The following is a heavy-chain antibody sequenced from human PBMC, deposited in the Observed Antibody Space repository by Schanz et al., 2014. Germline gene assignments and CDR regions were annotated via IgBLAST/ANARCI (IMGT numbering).Heavy chain of an antibody. CDR2: VCYDGSKK. D-gene: IGHD6-6*01. CDR3: ARLATSKSRLGDAVDI. V-gene: IGHV3-33*01. J-gene: IGHJ3*02. CDR1: GFTFSSYG. Sequence: LVESGGGVVQPGRSLRLSCAASGFTFSSYGMHWVRQVPGKGLEWVAVVCYDGSKKYYADSVQGRFTLSKDFSKDTMYLQLTSLRPEDKAVYYCARLATSKSRLGDAVDIWGQGTMVTVSS.